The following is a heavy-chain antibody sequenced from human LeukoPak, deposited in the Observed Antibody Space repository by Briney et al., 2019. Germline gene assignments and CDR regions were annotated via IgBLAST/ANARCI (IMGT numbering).Heavy chain of an antibody. J-gene: IGHJ1*01. V-gene: IGHV3-30-3*01. CDR1: GFTFSGFA. Sequence: GGSLRLSCAASGFTFSGFAMHWVSQAPGKGMEWVAVISYDGSNKYYTDSVKGRFTVSRDNSKNTLYLQMNNLRPEDKAMYYCARPRSVGGSYEYFQHWGQGTLVTVSS. D-gene: IGHD1-26*01. CDR2: ISYDGSNK. CDR3: ARPRSVGGSYEYFQH.